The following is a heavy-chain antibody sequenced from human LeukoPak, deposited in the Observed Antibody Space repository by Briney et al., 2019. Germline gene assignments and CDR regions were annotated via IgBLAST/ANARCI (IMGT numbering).Heavy chain of an antibody. CDR3: ASSTVAGTYGFDI. V-gene: IGHV3-11*04. J-gene: IGHJ3*02. D-gene: IGHD6-19*01. Sequence: GWSLRLSCAASGFTFSHFYMTWFRQAAGKGRNWVSYIGSNGATTYYADSVKGRFNISRDNARKSLYLQMTSLRAEDTAVYYCASSTVAGTYGFDIWGQGTRVTVSS. CDR2: IGSNGATT. CDR1: GFTFSHFY.